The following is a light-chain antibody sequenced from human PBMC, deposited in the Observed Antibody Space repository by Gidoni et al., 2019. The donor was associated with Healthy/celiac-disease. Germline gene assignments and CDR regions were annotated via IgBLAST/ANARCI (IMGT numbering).Light chain of an antibody. J-gene: IGKJ4*01. Sequence: DIHLTQSPSFLSASVGDRVTITCRASQGISSSLAWYQQKPGKAPKLLIYAASTLQSGVPSRFSGSGSGTEFTLTISSLQPEEFATYYCQQLNSYPRLTFGGGTKVEIK. CDR3: QQLNSYPRLT. CDR1: QGISSS. V-gene: IGKV1-9*01. CDR2: AAS.